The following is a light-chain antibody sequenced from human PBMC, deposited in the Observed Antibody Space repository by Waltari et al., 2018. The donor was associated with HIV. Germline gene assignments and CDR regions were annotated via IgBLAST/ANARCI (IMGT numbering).Light chain of an antibody. CDR2: EVS. Sequence: QSALTQPASVSGSPGQSITISCTGTSSDVGGYNSASWYQQHPGKAPKLMIYEVSNRPSGVSNRFSGSKSGNTASLTISGLQAEDEADYYCSSYTSSSTQVFGGGTKVTVL. V-gene: IGLV2-14*03. CDR1: SSDVGGYNS. J-gene: IGLJ3*02. CDR3: SSYTSSSTQV.